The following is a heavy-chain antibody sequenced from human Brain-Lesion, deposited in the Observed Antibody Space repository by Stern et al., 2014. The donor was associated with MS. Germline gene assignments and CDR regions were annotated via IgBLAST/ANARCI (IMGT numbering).Heavy chain of an antibody. CDR1: GYIFTGYY. J-gene: IGHJ6*02. V-gene: IGHV1-2*02. Sequence: VQLVESGAEVKKPGASVKVSCKTSGYIFTGYYIHWVRQAPGQGLEWMAWINPNTGGTKYAQKFQGRVTMSRDTSISTAYVELSSLTSDDTAVYDCARDQRGITIFGVVTDYYYLGMDVWGQGTTVTVSS. CDR2: INPNTGGT. D-gene: IGHD3-3*01. CDR3: ARDQRGITIFGVVTDYYYLGMDV.